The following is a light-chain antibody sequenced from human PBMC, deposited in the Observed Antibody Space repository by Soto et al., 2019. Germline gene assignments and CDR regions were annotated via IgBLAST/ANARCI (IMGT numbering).Light chain of an antibody. CDR1: QRVSSRY. V-gene: IGKV3-20*01. Sequence: EIVLTQSPGTLSLSPGERATISCRASQRVSSRYFAWFQQRPGQVPRLLIFGSSSRAPGIPDRFSGSGSGTDFTLTISRLEPEDFGVYHCQQYYHSPRTFGQGTKVEIK. CDR2: GSS. CDR3: QQYYHSPRT. J-gene: IGKJ1*01.